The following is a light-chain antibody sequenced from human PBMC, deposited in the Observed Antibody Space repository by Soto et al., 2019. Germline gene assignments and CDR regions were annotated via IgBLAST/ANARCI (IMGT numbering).Light chain of an antibody. J-gene: IGKJ5*01. CDR2: DAS. CDR3: QQRYSWPT. Sequence: LVLTQSPATLSLSPGERATLSCRASQSVSTYLAWYQLRPGQAPSLLIYDASNRATGTPARFSGSGSGTDFTLTISSLEPEDFALYYCQQRYSWPTFGQGTRLEIK. V-gene: IGKV3-11*01. CDR1: QSVSTY.